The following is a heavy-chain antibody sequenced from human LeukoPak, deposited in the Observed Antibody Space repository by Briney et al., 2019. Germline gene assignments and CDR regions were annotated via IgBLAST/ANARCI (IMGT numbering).Heavy chain of an antibody. J-gene: IGHJ4*02. Sequence: GDLLLHCFATQFHVRNYQVSGARPGTGKRLEWVSDLYLGGSTLHAEFFKGRFTVSREISKNTVSLQMNSQRAEDKSVYNCARVGPNGYWGQGTLVTVSS. CDR1: QFHVRNYQ. CDR2: LYLGGST. CDR3: ARVGPNGY. D-gene: IGHD2-8*01. V-gene: IGHV3-53*01.